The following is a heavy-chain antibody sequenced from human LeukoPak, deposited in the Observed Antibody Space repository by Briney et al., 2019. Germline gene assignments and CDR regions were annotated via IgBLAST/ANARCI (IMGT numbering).Heavy chain of an antibody. Sequence: SQTLSLTCTVSGGSISSGDYYWRWIRQPPGTGLEWIGYIYYSGSTYYNPSLKSRVTISVDTSKNQFSLKLSSVTAADTAVYYCATSYGDYAAAFDIWGQGTMVTVSS. CDR3: ATSYGDYAAAFDI. CDR1: GGSISSGDYY. D-gene: IGHD4-17*01. J-gene: IGHJ3*02. CDR2: IYYSGST. V-gene: IGHV4-30-4*01.